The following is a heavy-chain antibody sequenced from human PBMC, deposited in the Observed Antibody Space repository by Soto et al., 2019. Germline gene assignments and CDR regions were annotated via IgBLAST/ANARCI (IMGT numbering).Heavy chain of an antibody. D-gene: IGHD2-8*01. CDR3: AREDLISMRDHYFTY. V-gene: IGHV1-46*01. Sequence: EDSVKVSCKASGYTFTNYYIHWVRHAPGQGLEWMGIINPSAGSTSYAQRFRGRVTMTRDTTTSTVYMDLSGMRSEDTAGYYCAREDLISMRDHYFTYWGHGSMVTVYS. J-gene: IGHJ4*01. CDR1: GYTFTNYY. CDR2: INPSAGST.